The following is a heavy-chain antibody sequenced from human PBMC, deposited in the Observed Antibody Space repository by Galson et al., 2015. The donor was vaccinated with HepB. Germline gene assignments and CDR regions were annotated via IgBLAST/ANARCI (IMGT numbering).Heavy chain of an antibody. CDR2: VSSDENNI. Sequence: SLRLSCAASGFDVSAFAMHWVRQTPGKGLEWVAVVSSDENNIYYADSGRGRFTISRDNSRDTLYLQMNSLRVEDTAVYYCARTFYFDYWGQGTLVTVSS. V-gene: IGHV3-30*04. CDR1: GFDVSAFA. J-gene: IGHJ4*02. CDR3: ARTFYFDY.